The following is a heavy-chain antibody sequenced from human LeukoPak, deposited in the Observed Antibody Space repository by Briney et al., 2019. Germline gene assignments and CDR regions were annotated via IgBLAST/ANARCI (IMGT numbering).Heavy chain of an antibody. Sequence: GGSLRLSCAASGFTSSSYAMSWIRQGPGKGLEWVSGISDSGGSTYYADSVKGRFTISRDNSKNTLYLQMNSLRAEDTAVYYCAKLPVSYSSGWSNFDYWGQGTLVTVSS. D-gene: IGHD6-19*01. CDR1: GFTSSSYA. CDR3: AKLPVSYSSGWSNFDY. CDR2: ISDSGGST. V-gene: IGHV3-23*01. J-gene: IGHJ4*02.